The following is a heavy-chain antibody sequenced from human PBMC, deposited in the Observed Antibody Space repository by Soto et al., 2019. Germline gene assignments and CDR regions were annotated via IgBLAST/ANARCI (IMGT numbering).Heavy chain of an antibody. CDR3: SRDYDFWSGAFMGNDY. V-gene: IGHV3-21*01. CDR1: GFTFSSYS. CDR2: ISSSSSYI. Sequence: GGSLRLSCAASGFTFSSYSMNWVRQAPGKGLEWVSSISSSSSYIYYADSVKGRFTISRDNAKNSLYLQMNSLRAEDTAEYYCSRDYDFWSGAFMGNDYWGQGTLVTVSS. J-gene: IGHJ4*02. D-gene: IGHD3-3*01.